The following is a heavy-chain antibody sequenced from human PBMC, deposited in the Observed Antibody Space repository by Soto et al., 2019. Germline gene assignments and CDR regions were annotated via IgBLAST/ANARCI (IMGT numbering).Heavy chain of an antibody. J-gene: IGHJ4*02. D-gene: IGHD1-1*01. Sequence: GGSLRLSCAASGFTFSSYGMHWVRQAPGKGLEWVAVISYDGSNKYYADSVKGRFTISRDNSKNTLYLQMNSLRAEDTAVYYCAKSGRVQGLDYWGQGTLVTVSS. V-gene: IGHV3-30*18. CDR3: AKSGRVQGLDY. CDR2: ISYDGSNK. CDR1: GFTFSSYG.